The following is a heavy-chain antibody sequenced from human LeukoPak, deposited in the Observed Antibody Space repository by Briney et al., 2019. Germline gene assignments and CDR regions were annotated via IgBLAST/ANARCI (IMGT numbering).Heavy chain of an antibody. CDR2: INPNSGGT. V-gene: IGHV1-2*02. J-gene: IGHJ6*02. Sequence: ASVKVSCKASGDTFAGYYIHWVRQAPGQGPEWMGWINPNSGGTNFAQKFQGSVTMTRDTSISTAYMELSRLRSDDTAVYYCSRTDGSGLYPYYSGIDFWRQGTTVSVSS. D-gene: IGHD3-10*01. CDR3: SRTDGSGLYPYYSGIDF. CDR1: GDTFAGYY.